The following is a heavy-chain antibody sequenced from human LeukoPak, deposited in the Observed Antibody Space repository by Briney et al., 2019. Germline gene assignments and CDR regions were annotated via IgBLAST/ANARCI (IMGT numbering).Heavy chain of an antibody. CDR3: ARSSWLANYFDY. CDR1: GGSISSSSYY. CDR2: IYYSGST. J-gene: IGHJ4*02. Sequence: SETLSLTCTVSGGSISSSSYYWGWIRQPPGKGLEWIGSIYYSGSTYYNPSLKSRVTISVDTSKNQFSLKLSSVTAADTAVYYCARSSWLANYFDYWGQGTLVTVSS. V-gene: IGHV4-39*07. D-gene: IGHD6-19*01.